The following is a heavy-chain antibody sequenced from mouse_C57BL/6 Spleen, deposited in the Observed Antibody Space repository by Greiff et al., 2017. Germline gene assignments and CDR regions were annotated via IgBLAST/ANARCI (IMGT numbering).Heavy chain of an antibody. CDR1: GFNIKNSY. CDR2: FDPANGTP. CDR3: ARATAYFDY. J-gene: IGHJ2*01. Sequence: VQLKESVAELVRPGASVKLSCTASGFNIKNSYMHWVKQRPEQGLEWIGRFDPANGTPEYAPKFQGKATIPTDTSSNTAYLQLSGLTSEDTAIYYWARATAYFDYWGQGTTLTVSS. D-gene: IGHD1-2*01. V-gene: IGHV14-3*01.